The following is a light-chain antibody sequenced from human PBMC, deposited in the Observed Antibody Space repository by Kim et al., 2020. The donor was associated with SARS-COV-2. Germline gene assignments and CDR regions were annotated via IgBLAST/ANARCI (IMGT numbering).Light chain of an antibody. V-gene: IGLV1-40*01. CDR1: RSNIGADYD. CDR3: QSYDSSLTGSV. Sequence: QLVLTQPPSVSGAPGQRVTISCTGDRSNIGADYDVHWYQQLPGTAPKLLIYGNSNRPSGVPDRFSGSKSGSSASLAITGLQAEDEADYFCQSYDSSLTGSVFGGGTQLTVL. J-gene: IGLJ3*02. CDR2: GNS.